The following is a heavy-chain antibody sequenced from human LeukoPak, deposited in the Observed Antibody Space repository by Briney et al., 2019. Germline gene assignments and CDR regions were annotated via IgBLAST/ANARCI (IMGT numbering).Heavy chain of an antibody. J-gene: IGHJ4*02. CDR2: ISGSGGST. D-gene: IGHD5-18*01. V-gene: IGHV3-23*01. CDR3: AKGYSYGYIDY. Sequence: GGTLRLSCAASGFTFSSYGMSWVRQAPGKGLEWVSAISGSGGSTYYADSVKGRFTISRDNSKNTLYLQMNSLRAEDTAVYYCAKGYSYGYIDYWGQGTLVTVSS. CDR1: GFTFSSYG.